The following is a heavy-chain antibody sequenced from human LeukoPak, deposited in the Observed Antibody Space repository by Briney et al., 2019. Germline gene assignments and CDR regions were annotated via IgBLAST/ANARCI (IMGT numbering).Heavy chain of an antibody. Sequence: GGSLRLSCAASGFTFSSYGMHWVRQAPGKGLEWVAVIWYDGSNKYYADSVKGRFTISRDNSKNTLYLQMNSLRAEDTAVYYCARVPYYDSSGYNDYWGQGILVTVSS. D-gene: IGHD3-22*01. CDR1: GFTFSSYG. CDR3: ARVPYYDSSGYNDY. J-gene: IGHJ4*02. V-gene: IGHV3-33*01. CDR2: IWYDGSNK.